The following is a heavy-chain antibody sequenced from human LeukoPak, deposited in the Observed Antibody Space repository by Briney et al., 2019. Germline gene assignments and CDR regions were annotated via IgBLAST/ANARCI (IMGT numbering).Heavy chain of an antibody. CDR2: INPSGGST. J-gene: IGHJ4*02. V-gene: IGHV1-46*01. Sequence: ASVKVSCKASGYTFTSYYMHWVRQAPGQGLEWMGIINPSGGSTSYAQKFQGRVTMTRDTSTSTVYMELSSLRSEDTAVYYCARETRGVPGAIAAVNGFDYWGQGTLVTVSS. CDR1: GYTFTSYY. CDR3: ARETRGVPGAIAAVNGFDY. D-gene: IGHD6-13*01.